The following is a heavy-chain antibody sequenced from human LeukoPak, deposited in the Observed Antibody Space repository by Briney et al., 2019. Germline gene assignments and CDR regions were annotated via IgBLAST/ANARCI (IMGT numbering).Heavy chain of an antibody. CDR2: INSDGSST. J-gene: IGHJ4*02. V-gene: IGHV3-74*01. CDR3: ARPGVGAAAGTFDY. D-gene: IGHD6-13*01. Sequence: GGSLRLSCAASGFTFSAYNMNWVRQAPGKGLDWVSRINSDGSSTSYADSVKGRFTISRDNAKNTLYLQMNSLRAEDTAVYYCARPGVGAAAGTFDYWGQGTLVTVSS. CDR1: GFTFSAYN.